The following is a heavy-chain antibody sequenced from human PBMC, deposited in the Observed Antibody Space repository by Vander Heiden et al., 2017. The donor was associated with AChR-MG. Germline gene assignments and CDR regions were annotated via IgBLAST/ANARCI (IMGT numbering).Heavy chain of an antibody. V-gene: IGHV3-23*01. CDR3: AKALGPYYYDSSGYYVRSDY. D-gene: IGHD3-22*01. Sequence: EVQLLESGGGLVQPGGSLRLSCAASGFTFSSYPMSGVRQAPGKGLEWVSAISGSGGSTYYADSVKGRFTIARDNSKNTLYLQRNSMRAEDTAVYYCAKALGPYYYDSSGYYVRSDYWGQGTLVTVSS. J-gene: IGHJ4*02. CDR1: GFTFSSYP. CDR2: ISGSGGST.